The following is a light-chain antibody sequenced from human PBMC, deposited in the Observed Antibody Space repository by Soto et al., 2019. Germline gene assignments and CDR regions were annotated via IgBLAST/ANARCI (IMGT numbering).Light chain of an antibody. CDR2: GAS. Sequence: EIVMTQSPATLSVSPGERATLSCRASQSVSSNLAWYQQKPGQAPRLLIYGASTRATGIPARFSGSGSGTEFTLTFSSLQSEDFAVYYCQHYNNWPHAFGQGTKLEIK. CDR3: QHYNNWPHA. V-gene: IGKV3-15*01. CDR1: QSVSSN. J-gene: IGKJ2*01.